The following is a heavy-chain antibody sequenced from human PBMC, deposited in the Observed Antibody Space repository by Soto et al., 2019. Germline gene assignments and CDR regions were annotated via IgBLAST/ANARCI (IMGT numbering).Heavy chain of an antibody. J-gene: IGHJ6*03. D-gene: IGHD3-16*01. Sequence: EVQLVESGGGLVQPGGSLRLSCAASGFTISGNAMNWVRQAPGRGLEWVSYISSSSTNIHYADSVRGRFTISRDNAKNSLYLHMNSLRDEDTAVYRCARDLSWGSKWYYYMDVWGKGTTVTVSS. CDR1: GFTISGNA. CDR2: ISSSSTNI. CDR3: ARDLSWGSKWYYYMDV. V-gene: IGHV3-48*02.